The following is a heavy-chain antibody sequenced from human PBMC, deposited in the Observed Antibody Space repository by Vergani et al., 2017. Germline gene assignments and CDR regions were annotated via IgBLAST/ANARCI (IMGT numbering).Heavy chain of an antibody. CDR3: ARANSWGSSSSYNWFDP. CDR1: GGSISSYY. J-gene: IGHJ5*02. V-gene: IGHV4-59*01. D-gene: IGHD6-6*01. CDR2: IYYSGST. Sequence: QVQLQESGPGLVKPSETLSLTCTVSGGSISSYYWSWIRQPPGTGLEWIGYIYYSGSTNYNPSLKSRVPISVDTSENQFSLKLSSVTAADTAVYYCARANSWGSSSSYNWFDPWGQGTLVTVSS.